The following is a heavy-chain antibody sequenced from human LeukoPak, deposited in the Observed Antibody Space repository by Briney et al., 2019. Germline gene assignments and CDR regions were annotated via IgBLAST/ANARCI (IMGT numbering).Heavy chain of an antibody. V-gene: IGHV3-23*01. CDR1: GFTFSNFG. CDR3: AKRNYFGAGTYSFDF. J-gene: IGHJ4*02. Sequence: GGSLRLSCTASGFTFSNFGMSWVRQAPGKGLGWVSHLTGSGGSTYYAGSVKGRFTISRDNSKNTLYLQMNSLRAEDTAVYYCAKRNYFGAGTYSFDFWGQGTLVTVSS. D-gene: IGHD3-10*01. CDR2: LTGSGGST.